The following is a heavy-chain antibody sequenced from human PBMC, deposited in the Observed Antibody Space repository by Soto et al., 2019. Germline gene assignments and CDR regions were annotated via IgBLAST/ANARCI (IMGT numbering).Heavy chain of an antibody. CDR2: ISSSGSTI. D-gene: IGHD3-16*02. CDR3: ARDDRDYIWGSYRYTFDY. CDR1: GFTFSDYY. J-gene: IGHJ4*02. Sequence: GGSLRLSCVASGFTFSDYYMSWIRQAPGKGLEWVSYISSSGSTIYYADSVKGRFTISRDNAKNSLYLQMNSLRAEDTAVYYCARDDRDYIWGSYRYTFDYWGQGTLVTVSS. V-gene: IGHV3-11*01.